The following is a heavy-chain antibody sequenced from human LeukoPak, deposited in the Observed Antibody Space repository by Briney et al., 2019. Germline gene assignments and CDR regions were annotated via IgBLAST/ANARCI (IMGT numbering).Heavy chain of an antibody. J-gene: IGHJ4*02. D-gene: IGHD3-10*01. CDR3: ARGNELLWFGELSHPIDY. CDR2: IYPGDSDT. V-gene: IGHV5-51*01. CDR1: GYSFTSYW. Sequence: GESLKISCKGSGYSFTSYWIGWVRQMPGKGLEWMGIIYPGDSDTRYSPSFQGQVTISADKSISTAYLQWSSLKASDTAMYYCARGNELLWFGELSHPIDYWGQGTLVTVSS.